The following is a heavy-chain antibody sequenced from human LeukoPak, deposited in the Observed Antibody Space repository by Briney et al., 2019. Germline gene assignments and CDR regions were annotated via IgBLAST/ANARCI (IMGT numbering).Heavy chain of an antibody. J-gene: IGHJ4*02. V-gene: IGHV3-48*03. CDR1: GFTFSSYE. CDR2: IDTGTSTI. Sequence: GGSLRLSCVASGFTFSSYEMNWVRQTPGKGLEWVSYIDTGTSTIYYADSVKGRFTISRDNAKNPLYLQMNSLRAEDTAVYYCARVEGALFDWGQGTLVTVSS. CDR3: ARVEGALFD. D-gene: IGHD3-16*01.